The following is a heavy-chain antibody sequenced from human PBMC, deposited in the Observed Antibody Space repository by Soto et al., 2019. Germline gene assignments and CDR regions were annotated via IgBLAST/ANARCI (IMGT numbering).Heavy chain of an antibody. CDR3: AKDSPPGL. J-gene: IGHJ4*02. V-gene: IGHV3-23*01. CDR2: ISGSGGST. Sequence: VRQNPGKGLEWVSAISGSGGSTYYADSVKGRFTISRDNSKNTLYLQMNSLRAEDTAVYYCAKDSPPGLWGQGTLVTVSS. D-gene: IGHD3-9*01.